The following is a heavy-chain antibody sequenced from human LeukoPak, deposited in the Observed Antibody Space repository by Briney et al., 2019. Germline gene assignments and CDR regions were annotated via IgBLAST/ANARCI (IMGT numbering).Heavy chain of an antibody. J-gene: IGHJ4*02. CDR1: VGTFSSYA. V-gene: IGHV1-69*01. CDR3: ARTGTMVQGVMYYFDY. Sequence: SVKVSCKASVGTFSSYAISWVRQAPGQGLEWMGGIIPIFGTANYAQKFQGRVTITADESTSTAYMELSSLRSEDTAVYYCARTGTMVQGVMYYFDYWGQGTLVTVSS. CDR2: IIPIFGTA. D-gene: IGHD3-10*01.